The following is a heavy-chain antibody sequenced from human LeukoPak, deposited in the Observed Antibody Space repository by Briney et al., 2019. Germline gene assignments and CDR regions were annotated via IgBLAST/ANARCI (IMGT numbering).Heavy chain of an antibody. CDR3: AKVGPPLEATTGFDY. D-gene: IGHD1-26*01. CDR2: ISGSSSFI. V-gene: IGHV3-21*01. Sequence: GGSLRLSCAASGFTFSSYSMNWVRQAPGKGLEWVSSISGSSSFIYYADSVKGRFTISRDNAKNSLYLQMNSLRAEDTAVYYCAKVGPPLEATTGFDYWGQGTLVTVSS. J-gene: IGHJ4*02. CDR1: GFTFSSYS.